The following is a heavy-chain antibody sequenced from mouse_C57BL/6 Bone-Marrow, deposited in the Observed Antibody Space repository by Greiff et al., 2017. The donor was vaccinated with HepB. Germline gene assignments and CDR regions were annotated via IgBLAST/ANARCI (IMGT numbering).Heavy chain of an antibody. D-gene: IGHD1-1*01. Sequence: EVQRVESGGGLVQPGGSLKLSCAASGFTFSDYGMAWVRQAPRKGPEWVAFISNLAYSIYYADTVTGRFTISRENAKNTLYLEMSSLRSEDTAMYYCATLYYYGSKGFAYWGQGTLVTVSA. J-gene: IGHJ3*01. V-gene: IGHV5-15*01. CDR1: GFTFSDYG. CDR2: ISNLAYSI. CDR3: ATLYYYGSKGFAY.